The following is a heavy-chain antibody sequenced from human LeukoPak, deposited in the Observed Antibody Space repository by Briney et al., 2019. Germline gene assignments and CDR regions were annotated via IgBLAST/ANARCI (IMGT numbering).Heavy chain of an antibody. CDR1: GFTFSSYS. J-gene: IGHJ3*02. CDR2: ISSSSSYI. Sequence: GGSLRLSCAASGFTFSSYSMNWARQAPGKGLEWVSSISSSSSYIYYADSVKGRFTISRDNAKNSLYLQMNSLRAEDTAVYYCASSLVPDAFDIWGQGTMVTVSS. CDR3: ASSLVPDAFDI. V-gene: IGHV3-21*01. D-gene: IGHD6-13*01.